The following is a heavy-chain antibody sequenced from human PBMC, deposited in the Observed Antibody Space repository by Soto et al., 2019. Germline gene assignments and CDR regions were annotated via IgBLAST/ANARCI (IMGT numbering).Heavy chain of an antibody. Sequence: RLSCAASGFTFSSYGMHWVRQAPGKGLEWVAVISYDGSNKYYADSVKGRFTISRDNSKNTLYLQMNSLRAEDTAVYYCAKDYSSGCDYWGQGTLVTVSS. CDR1: GFTFSSYG. D-gene: IGHD6-19*01. CDR2: ISYDGSNK. CDR3: AKDYSSGCDY. V-gene: IGHV3-30*18. J-gene: IGHJ4*02.